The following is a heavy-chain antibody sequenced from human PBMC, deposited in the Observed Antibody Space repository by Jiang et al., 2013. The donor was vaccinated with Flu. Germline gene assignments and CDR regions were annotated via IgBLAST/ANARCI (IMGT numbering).Heavy chain of an antibody. CDR3: ARDQAAPVDNNWLDP. J-gene: IGHJ5*02. Sequence: SCKASGYTLTSYAMNWVRQAPGQGLEWMGWINTNTGVPAYAQGFTGRFVFSLDTSVSTAYLQITSLKAEDTAMYYCARDQAAPVDNNWLDPWGQGTLVTVSS. D-gene: IGHD3-9*01. CDR2: INTNTGVP. CDR1: GYTLTSYA. V-gene: IGHV7-4-1*02.